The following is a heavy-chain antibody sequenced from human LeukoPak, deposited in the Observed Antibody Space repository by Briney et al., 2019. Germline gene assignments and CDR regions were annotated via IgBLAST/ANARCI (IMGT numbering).Heavy chain of an antibody. D-gene: IGHD3-9*01. CDR1: GGTFSSYP. CDR2: IIPILCIA. V-gene: IGHV1-69*04. CDR3: ARELLRYFDWLLSKTYYFDY. J-gene: IGHJ4*02. Sequence: SVKVSCKASGGTFSSYPSSSVRQAPGQELAWMGMIIPILCIANYAQKFQGRVTITADKSTSTAYMELSSLRSEDTAVYYCARELLRYFDWLLSKTYYFDYWGQGTLVTVSS.